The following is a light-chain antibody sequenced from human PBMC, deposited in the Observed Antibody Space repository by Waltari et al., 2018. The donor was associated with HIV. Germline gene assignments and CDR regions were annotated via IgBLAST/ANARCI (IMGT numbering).Light chain of an antibody. CDR1: SSDIGGFNY. Sequence: QSALTQPASVSGSPGQSITISCTGTSSDIGGFNYVSWYQQHPDKAPKLIIFDVDIRPSGISNRFSRSKSGNTASLTISGLQAEDEADYYCSSYASSFTLLFGGGTKLTVL. CDR2: DVD. J-gene: IGLJ3*02. CDR3: SSYASSFTLL. V-gene: IGLV2-14*03.